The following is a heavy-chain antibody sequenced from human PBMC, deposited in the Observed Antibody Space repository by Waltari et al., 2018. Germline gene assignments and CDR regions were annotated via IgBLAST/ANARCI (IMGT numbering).Heavy chain of an antibody. V-gene: IGHV3-20*04. Sequence: EVQLVESGGGMVRPGGSLRLPCAASGFTFNDYGMSWVRQVPGKGIEGVSGINWSGARTSYADSVMGRFTVSRDNGMNSLYLEMSSLRAEDTALYYCVREVFGSGWRESYFFDYWGQGTLVTVSS. D-gene: IGHD6-19*01. CDR2: INWSGART. J-gene: IGHJ4*02. CDR3: VREVFGSGWRESYFFDY. CDR1: GFTFNDYG.